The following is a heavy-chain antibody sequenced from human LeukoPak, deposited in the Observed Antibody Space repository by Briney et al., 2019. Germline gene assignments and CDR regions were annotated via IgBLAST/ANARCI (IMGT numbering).Heavy chain of an antibody. J-gene: IGHJ4*02. Sequence: SETLSLTCTVSGGSISSYYWSWIRQPPGKGLEWIGYIYYSGSTNYNPSLKGRVTISVDTSKNQFSLKLSSVTAADTAVYYCARVRDSITGGYSYDYWGQGTLVTVSS. CDR2: IYYSGST. V-gene: IGHV4-59*01. CDR1: GGSISSYY. CDR3: ARVRDSITGGYSYDY. D-gene: IGHD5-18*01.